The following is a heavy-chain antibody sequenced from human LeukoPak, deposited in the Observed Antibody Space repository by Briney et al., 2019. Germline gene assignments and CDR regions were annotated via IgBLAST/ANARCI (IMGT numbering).Heavy chain of an antibody. J-gene: IGHJ6*02. Sequence: GGSLRLSCAASGFTFDDYAMHWVRQAPGKGLEWVSLISGDGGSTYYADSVKGRFTISRDNSKNSLYLQMNSLRTEDTALYYCAKDTAGYDYYGSGSDYGMDVWGQGTAVTVSS. CDR1: GFTFDDYA. CDR2: ISGDGGST. D-gene: IGHD3-10*01. V-gene: IGHV3-43*02. CDR3: AKDTAGYDYYGSGSDYGMDV.